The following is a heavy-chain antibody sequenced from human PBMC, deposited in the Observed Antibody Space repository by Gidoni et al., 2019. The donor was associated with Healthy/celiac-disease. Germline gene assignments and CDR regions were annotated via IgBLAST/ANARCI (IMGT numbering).Heavy chain of an antibody. J-gene: IGHJ4*02. V-gene: IGHV4-31*03. D-gene: IGHD6-6*01. CDR3: ARKGRSDHYFDY. CDR2: IYYSGST. CDR1: GGSTSSGGYY. Sequence: QVQLQESGPGLVKPSQTLSLTCTVSGGSTSSGGYYWRWIRQHPGKGLEWIGYIYYSGSTYYNPSLKSRVTISVDTSKNQFSLKLSSVTAADTAVYYCARKGRSDHYFDYWGQGTLVTVSS.